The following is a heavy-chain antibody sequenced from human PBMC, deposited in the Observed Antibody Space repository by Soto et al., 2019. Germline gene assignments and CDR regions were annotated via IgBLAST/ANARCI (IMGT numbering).Heavy chain of an antibody. Sequence: SGPTLVNPTETLTLTCTDSGFSLSNPRMGVSWIRQPPGKGLDWLAHIFSNDEKSYSTSLMSRLTISRDTSKSQVVLTMTNIDPVDTATYYCARIQLISMIVVSKPYFDYWGQGALVTVSS. CDR3: ARIQLISMIVVSKPYFDY. D-gene: IGHD3-22*01. CDR2: IFSNDEK. CDR1: GFSLSNPRMG. V-gene: IGHV2-26*01. J-gene: IGHJ4*02.